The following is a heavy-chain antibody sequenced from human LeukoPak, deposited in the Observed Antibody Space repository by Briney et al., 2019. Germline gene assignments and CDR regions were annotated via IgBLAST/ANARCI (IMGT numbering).Heavy chain of an antibody. CDR2: ISGSGGST. CDR3: AAGHTA. CDR1: GFTFISYA. J-gene: IGHJ4*02. V-gene: IGHV3-23*01. D-gene: IGHD3-10*01. Sequence: GGSVRLSCAASGFTFISYAMSWVRQAPGKGLEWVSAISGSGGSTYYADSVKGRFTISRDNSKNTLYLQMNSRRADDTAVDYCAAGHTAWGQGTLVTVSS.